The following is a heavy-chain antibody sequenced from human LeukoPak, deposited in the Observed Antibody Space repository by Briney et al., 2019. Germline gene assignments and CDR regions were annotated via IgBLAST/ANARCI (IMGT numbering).Heavy chain of an antibody. D-gene: IGHD2-15*01. V-gene: IGHV3-30*04. J-gene: IGHJ4*02. Sequence: GGSLRLSCAASGFTFSSYAMHWVRQAPGKGLEWVAVISYDGSNKYYADSVKGRFTISRDNSKNTLYLQMNSLRAEDTAVYYCVAATRVYYFGYWGQGTLVTVSS. CDR3: VAATRVYYFGY. CDR2: ISYDGSNK. CDR1: GFTFSSYA.